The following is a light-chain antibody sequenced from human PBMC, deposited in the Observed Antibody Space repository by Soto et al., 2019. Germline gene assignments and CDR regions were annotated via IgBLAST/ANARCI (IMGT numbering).Light chain of an antibody. CDR1: SSDVGGYNY. J-gene: IGLJ1*01. CDR3: SSYTSSSTLLYV. Sequence: QSALTQPASVSGSPGQSITICCTGTSSDVGGYNYVSWYQQHPGKAPKLMIYDVSNRPSGVSNRFSGSKSGNTASLTISGLQAEVEADYYCSSYTSSSTLLYVFGTGTKLTVL. CDR2: DVS. V-gene: IGLV2-14*01.